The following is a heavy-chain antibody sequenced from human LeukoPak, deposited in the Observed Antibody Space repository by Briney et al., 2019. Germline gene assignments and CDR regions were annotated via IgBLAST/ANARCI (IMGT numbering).Heavy chain of an antibody. V-gene: IGHV3-30*18. J-gene: IGHJ4*02. CDR2: ISYDGSNK. Sequence: GGSLRLSCAASGFTFSSYGMHWVRQAPGKGLEWVAVISYDGSNKYYADSVKGRFTISRDNSKNTLYLQMNSLRAEDTAVYYCAKEGVWRYYFDYWGQGTLVTVSS. D-gene: IGHD1-1*01. CDR1: GFTFSSYG. CDR3: AKEGVWRYYFDY.